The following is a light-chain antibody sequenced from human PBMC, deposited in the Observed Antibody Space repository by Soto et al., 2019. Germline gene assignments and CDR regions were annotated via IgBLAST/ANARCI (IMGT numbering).Light chain of an antibody. CDR2: GAS. CDR1: QSISNY. V-gene: IGKV1-39*01. CDR3: QQTYGTPYT. Sequence: DIQMTQSPSSLSASVGDRVTITCRASQSISNYLKWYQQKPGKAPNLLIFGASSLQSGVPSRFSGRGSGTDFTLTIRSLQPEDFATYYCQQTYGTPYTFGQGTRLEI. J-gene: IGKJ2*01.